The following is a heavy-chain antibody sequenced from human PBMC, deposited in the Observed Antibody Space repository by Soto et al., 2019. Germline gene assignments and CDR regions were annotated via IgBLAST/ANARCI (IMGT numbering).Heavy chain of an antibody. D-gene: IGHD4-17*01. Sequence: ASVKVSCKAPGYTLTSYGISWVRQAPGQGREWVGWISAYKGNTNYAQKLQGRDTMTTDTTTSTAYMELRSLRSDDSSLYYCARVIHYYGDYLENYYYGMYVWG. CDR1: GYTLTSYG. CDR3: ARVIHYYGDYLENYYYGMYV. V-gene: IGHV1-18*01. CDR2: ISAYKGNT. J-gene: IGHJ6*02.